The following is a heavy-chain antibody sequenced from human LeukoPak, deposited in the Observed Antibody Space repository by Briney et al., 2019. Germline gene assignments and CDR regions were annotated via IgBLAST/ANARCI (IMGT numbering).Heavy chain of an antibody. CDR2: ISGSSSTI. Sequence: PGGSLRLSCAASGFTFSSYSMNWVRQAPGKGLEWVSHISGSSSTIYYADSVKGRFTISRDNAKNSLYLQMNSLRAEDTAVYYCARWGSFDHWGQGTLVTVSS. CDR3: ARWGSFDH. D-gene: IGHD7-27*01. J-gene: IGHJ4*02. CDR1: GFTFSSYS. V-gene: IGHV3-48*04.